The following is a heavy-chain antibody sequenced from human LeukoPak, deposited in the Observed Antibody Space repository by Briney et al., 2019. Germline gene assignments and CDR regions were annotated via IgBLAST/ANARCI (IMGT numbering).Heavy chain of an antibody. J-gene: IGHJ4*02. CDR1: GYTFTSYA. D-gene: IGHD6-6*01. Sequence: ASVKVSCKASGYTFTSYAMHWVRQAPGQRLEWMGWSNAGNGNTKYSQEFQGRVTITRDTSASTAYMELSSLRSEDMAVYYRAREGIAARRGGFDYWGQGTLVTVSS. CDR3: AREGIAARRGGFDY. V-gene: IGHV1-3*02. CDR2: SNAGNGNT.